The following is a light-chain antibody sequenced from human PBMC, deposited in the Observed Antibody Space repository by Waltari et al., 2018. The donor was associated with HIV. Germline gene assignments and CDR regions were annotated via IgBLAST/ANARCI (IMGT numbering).Light chain of an antibody. J-gene: IGKJ5*01. Sequence: EIVMTQSPATLSASPGERVTISCRASQYVRASVAWYQQKPGQAPRLLIYAASARATGVPPRFRGGGSGTEFTLTISSLQSEDFGVYYCQQYNDRPPITFGQGTRLEIK. CDR3: QQYNDRPPIT. CDR1: QYVRAS. V-gene: IGKV3-15*01. CDR2: AAS.